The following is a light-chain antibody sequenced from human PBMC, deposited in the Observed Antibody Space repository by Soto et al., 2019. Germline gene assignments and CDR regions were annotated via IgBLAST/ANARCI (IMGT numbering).Light chain of an antibody. CDR1: SSDVGGYNY. V-gene: IGLV2-14*03. CDR2: DVS. CDR3: SSYTSSSLHV. Sequence: QSALTQPASVSGSPGQSITISCTGTSSDVGGYNYVSWYQQHPGKAPKPMIYDVSNRPSGVSNRSSGSKSGNTASLTISGLQAEDEADYYCSSYTSSSLHVFGTGTKVTVL. J-gene: IGLJ1*01.